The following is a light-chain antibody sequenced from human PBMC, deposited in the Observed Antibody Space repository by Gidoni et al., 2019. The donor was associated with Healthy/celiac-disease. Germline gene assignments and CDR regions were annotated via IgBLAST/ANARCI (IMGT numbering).Light chain of an antibody. CDR3: QSYDSSLSGYV. CDR2: GNN. CDR1: SSNIGAGYD. Sequence: SVLTQPPPVSGAPGPRVTISCPGSSSNIGAGYDVPWDHQPPGTAPKLLIYGNNNRPSGVPDRFSGSKSGTSASLAITGLQAEDEADYYCQSYDSSLSGYVFGPGTKVTVL. J-gene: IGLJ1*01. V-gene: IGLV1-40*01.